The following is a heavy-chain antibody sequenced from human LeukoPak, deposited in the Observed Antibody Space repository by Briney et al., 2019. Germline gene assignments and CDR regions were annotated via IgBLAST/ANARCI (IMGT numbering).Heavy chain of an antibody. CDR3: ARGDVIVHYFDY. V-gene: IGHV4-30-2*01. J-gene: IGHJ4*02. CDR2: ISHSGST. Sequence: TSETLSLTCAVSGDSLSSGVYSWNWIRQPPGKGLEWIGHISHSGSTYYNPSLKSRVTISVDRSKNQFSLKLTSVTAADTAVYYCARGDVIVHYFDYWGQGTLVTVSS. D-gene: IGHD3-22*01. CDR1: GDSLSSGVYS.